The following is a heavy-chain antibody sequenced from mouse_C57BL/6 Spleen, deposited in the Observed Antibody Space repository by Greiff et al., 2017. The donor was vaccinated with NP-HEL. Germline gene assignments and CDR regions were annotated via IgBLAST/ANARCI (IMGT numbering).Heavy chain of an antibody. J-gene: IGHJ3*01. CDR1: GYAFSSSW. CDR2: IYPGDGDT. CDR3: ARSRTLGFAY. Sequence: VQLQQSGPELVKPGASVKISCKASGYAFSSSWMNWVKQRPGKGLEWIGRIYPGDGDTNYNGKFKGKATLTADKSSSTAYMHLSSLTSEDSAVYFCARSRTLGFAYWGQRTLVTVSA. V-gene: IGHV1-82*01.